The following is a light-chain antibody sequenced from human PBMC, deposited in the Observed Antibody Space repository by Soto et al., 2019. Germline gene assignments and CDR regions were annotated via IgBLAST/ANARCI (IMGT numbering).Light chain of an antibody. V-gene: IGLV2-23*02. CDR3: CSYAGSYSWI. Sequence: QSALTQPASVSGSPGQSITISCTGTSSDVGSYNLVSWYQQHPGKAPKLMIYHVGERPSGVPDRFSGSKSGNTASLTISGVQAEDEADYYCCSYAGSYSWIFGGGTKLTVL. CDR2: HVG. CDR1: SSDVGSYNL. J-gene: IGLJ2*01.